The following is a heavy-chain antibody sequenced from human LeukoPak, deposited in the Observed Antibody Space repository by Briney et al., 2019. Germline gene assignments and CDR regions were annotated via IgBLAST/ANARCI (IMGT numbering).Heavy chain of an antibody. J-gene: IGHJ3*02. Sequence: GGSLRLSCAASGFTVSSNYTSWVRQAPGKGLEWVSVIYSGGSTYYADSVKGRFTISRDNSKNTLYLQMNSLRAEDTAVYYCARSGKVLTGSDDAFDIWGQGTMVTVSS. V-gene: IGHV3-53*01. CDR3: ARSGKVLTGSDDAFDI. CDR1: GFTVSSNY. D-gene: IGHD3-9*01. CDR2: IYSGGST.